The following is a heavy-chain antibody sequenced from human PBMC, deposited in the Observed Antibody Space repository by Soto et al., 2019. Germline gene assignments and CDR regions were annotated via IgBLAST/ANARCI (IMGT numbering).Heavy chain of an antibody. D-gene: IGHD3-16*01. Sequence: AAVKFSCKSSGYTFTSYYMHWVRQAPGQGLEWMGIINPSGGSTSYAQKFQGRVTMTRDTSTSTVYMELSSLRSEDTAVYYCARDRAAEYYDYVWGSYRPLGYYYGMDVWGQGTTVTVSS. CDR3: ARDRAAEYYDYVWGSYRPLGYYYGMDV. J-gene: IGHJ6*02. CDR2: INPSGGST. V-gene: IGHV1-46*01. CDR1: GYTFTSYY.